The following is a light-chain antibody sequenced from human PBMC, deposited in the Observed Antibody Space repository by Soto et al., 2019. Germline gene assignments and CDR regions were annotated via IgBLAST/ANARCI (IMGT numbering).Light chain of an antibody. CDR2: DAS. CDR3: QHYNYWPYT. CDR1: QSVSNW. Sequence: GDRVIITCRASQSVSNWLAWYQQKPGKAPNLLIFDASSLQSGVPSRFSGRGSGAEYTLTISSLQSEDFAVYYCQHYNYWPYTFGQGTKGDIK. V-gene: IGKV1-5*01. J-gene: IGKJ2*01.